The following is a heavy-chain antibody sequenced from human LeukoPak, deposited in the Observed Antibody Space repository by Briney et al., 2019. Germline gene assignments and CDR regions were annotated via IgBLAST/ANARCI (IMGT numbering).Heavy chain of an antibody. D-gene: IGHD3-9*01. Sequence: ASVKVSCKASGYTFTSYDINWVRQATGQGLEWMGWMNPNSGNTGYAHKFQGRVTITRNTSISTAYMELSSLRSEDTAVYYCARDSQYYDILTGYYTLGYYYYMDVWGKGTTVTISS. V-gene: IGHV1-8*03. CDR1: GYTFTSYD. J-gene: IGHJ6*03. CDR3: ARDSQYYDILTGYYTLGYYYYMDV. CDR2: MNPNSGNT.